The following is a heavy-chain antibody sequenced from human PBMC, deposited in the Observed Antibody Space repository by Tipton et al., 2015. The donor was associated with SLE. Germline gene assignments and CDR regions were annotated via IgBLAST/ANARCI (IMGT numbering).Heavy chain of an antibody. V-gene: IGHV4-39*01. D-gene: IGHD2-8*01. CDR3: ARHDTNYGRNWFDP. CDR2: VYYRGTT. CDR1: GDSISSNTYY. J-gene: IGHJ5*02. Sequence: TLSLTCTVSGDSISSNTYYWGWIRQPPGKGLEWIGSVYYRGTTYYIPSLQSRVTMSVDTSKNHFSLKLSSVTAADTAVYYCARHDTNYGRNWFDPWGQGTLVTVSS.